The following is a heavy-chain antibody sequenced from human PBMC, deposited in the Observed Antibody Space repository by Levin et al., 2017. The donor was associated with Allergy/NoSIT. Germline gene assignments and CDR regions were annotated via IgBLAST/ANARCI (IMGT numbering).Heavy chain of an antibody. J-gene: IGHJ4*02. CDR1: GYSFPSYW. Sequence: ASVKVSCKGSGYSFPSYWIGWVRQMPGKGLEWMGIIYPGDSDTRYTPSFQGQVTISVDKSISTAYLQWSSLKASDPAMYYCGIRGAAGDSFGYYVDYWGQGTLVTVSS. D-gene: IGHD2-21*02. V-gene: IGHV5-51*01. CDR2: IYPGDSDT. CDR3: GIRGAAGDSFGYYVDY.